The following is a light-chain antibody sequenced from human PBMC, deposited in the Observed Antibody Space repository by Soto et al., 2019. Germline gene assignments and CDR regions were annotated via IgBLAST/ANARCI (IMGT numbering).Light chain of an antibody. J-gene: IGKJ5*01. V-gene: IGKV1-27*01. Sequence: DIQMTQSPSTLSGSVGDRVTITCRASQTISSWLAWYQQKPGKVPKLLIYAASTLQSGVPSRFSGSGSGTDFTLTISSLQPEDVATYYCQKYNSAPPTFGQGTRLENK. CDR1: QTISSW. CDR2: AAS. CDR3: QKYNSAPPT.